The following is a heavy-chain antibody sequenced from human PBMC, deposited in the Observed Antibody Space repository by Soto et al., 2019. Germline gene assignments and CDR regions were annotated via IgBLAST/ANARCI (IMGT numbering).Heavy chain of an antibody. CDR2: ISGSGGST. V-gene: IGHV3-23*01. Sequence: GESLKISCAASGFTFSSYAMSWVRQAPGKGLEWVSAISGSGGSTYYADSVKGRFTISRDNSKNTLYLQMNSLRAEDTAVYYCANIAVATSWRYYYYGMDVWGQGTTVTVSS. J-gene: IGHJ6*02. CDR1: GFTFSSYA. D-gene: IGHD6-19*01. CDR3: ANIAVATSWRYYYYGMDV.